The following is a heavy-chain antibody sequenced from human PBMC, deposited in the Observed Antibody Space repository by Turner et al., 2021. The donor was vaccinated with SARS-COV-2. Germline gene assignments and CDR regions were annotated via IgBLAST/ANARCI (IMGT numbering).Heavy chain of an antibody. CDR1: GGSISSSSYY. CDR3: ASQEALVPSYYYYYYGMDV. J-gene: IGHJ6*02. D-gene: IGHD3-10*01. CDR2: IYYSGST. V-gene: IGHV4-39*01. Sequence: QLQLQESGPGLVKPSETLSLTCTVPGGSISSSSYYWGWIRQPPGKGLEGIGSIYYSGSTYYNPSLKSRVTISVDTSKNQFSLKLSSVTAADTAVYYCASQEALVPSYYYYYYGMDVWGQGTTVTVSS.